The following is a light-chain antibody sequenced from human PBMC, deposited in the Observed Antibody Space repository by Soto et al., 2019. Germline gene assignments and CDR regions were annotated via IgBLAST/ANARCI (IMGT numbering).Light chain of an antibody. CDR2: AAS. V-gene: IGKV1-39*01. Sequence: DIQMTQSPSSLSASVGDRVTITCRASQSISNYLNWYQQKPGKAPKLLIYAASSLQSGVPSRFSGSGSGTDFTLTISSLQPEDFATYYCQQSYSTWWTFGQGTKVEIK. J-gene: IGKJ1*01. CDR1: QSISNY. CDR3: QQSYSTWWT.